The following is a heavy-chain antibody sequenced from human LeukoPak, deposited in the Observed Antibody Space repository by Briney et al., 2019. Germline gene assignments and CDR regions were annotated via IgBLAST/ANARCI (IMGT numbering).Heavy chain of an antibody. CDR3: ASSPRLRIAAHLTDY. V-gene: IGHV3-48*03. CDR1: GFTFSSYE. CDR2: ISSSGSTI. D-gene: IGHD6-13*01. J-gene: IGHJ4*02. Sequence: GGSLRLSCAASGFTFSSYEMNWVRQAPGKGLEWVSYISSSGSTIYYADSVKGRFTISRDNAKNSLSLQMNILRAEDTAVYYCASSPRLRIAAHLTDYWGQGTLVTVSS.